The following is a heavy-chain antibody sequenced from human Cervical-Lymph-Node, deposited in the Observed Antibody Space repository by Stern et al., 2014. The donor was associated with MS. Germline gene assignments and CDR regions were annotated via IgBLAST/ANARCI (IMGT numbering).Heavy chain of an antibody. J-gene: IGHJ5*02. CDR3: ATTRWGLFTWNWFDP. D-gene: IGHD2-21*01. Sequence: VQLVESGPGLVKPSQTLSLTCTVSGGSISSSGYYWSWIRQPAGKGLEWIGRIHDSGSTYYNPSPKSRVIISMDTAKNQFFPTLTFVTAADTAVYYCATTRWGLFTWNWFDPWGQGTLVTVSS. CDR2: IHDSGST. CDR1: GGSISSSGYY. V-gene: IGHV4-61*02.